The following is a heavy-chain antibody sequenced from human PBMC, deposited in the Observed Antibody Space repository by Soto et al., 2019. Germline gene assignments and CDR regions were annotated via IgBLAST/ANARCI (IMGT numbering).Heavy chain of an antibody. J-gene: IGHJ6*03. CDR3: AKDDATIFGVVSRPRYMDV. CDR2: ISWNSGSI. V-gene: IGHV3-9*01. CDR1: GFTFDDYA. Sequence: GGSLRLSCAASGFTFDDYAMHWVRQAPGKGLEWVSGISWNSGSIGYADYVKGRFTISRDNAKNSLYLQMNSLRAEDTALYYCAKDDATIFGVVSRPRYMDVWGKGTTVTVSS. D-gene: IGHD3-3*01.